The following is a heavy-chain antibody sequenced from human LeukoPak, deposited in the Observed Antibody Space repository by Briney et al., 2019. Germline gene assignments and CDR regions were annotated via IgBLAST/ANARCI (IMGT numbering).Heavy chain of an antibody. Sequence: GGSLRLSCAASGFTFSSYSMNWVRQAPGKGLEWVSSISSSSSYIYYADSVKGQFTISRDNAKNSLYLQMNSLRAEDTAVYYCAGTSTVAGPVRYWGQGTLVTVSS. CDR1: GFTFSSYS. D-gene: IGHD6-19*01. J-gene: IGHJ4*02. CDR3: AGTSTVAGPVRY. CDR2: ISSSSSYI. V-gene: IGHV3-21*01.